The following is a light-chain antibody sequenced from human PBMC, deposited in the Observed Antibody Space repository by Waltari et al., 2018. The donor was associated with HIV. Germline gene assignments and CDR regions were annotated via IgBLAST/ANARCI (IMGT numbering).Light chain of an antibody. CDR1: QDISEY. V-gene: IGKV1-9*01. CDR2: DAS. CDR3: QQLYSFPLT. J-gene: IGKJ4*01. Sequence: DVQLTQSPSFLSASVGDRVTVACRASQDISEYLAWFQQKPGMAPRLLIYDASTLYSGVPSKFRGSGSGTEFTLTISRLQPEDLGSYYCQQLYSFPLTFGGGTKV.